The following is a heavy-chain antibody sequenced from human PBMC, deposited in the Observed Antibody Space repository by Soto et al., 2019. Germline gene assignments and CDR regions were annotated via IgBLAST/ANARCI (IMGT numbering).Heavy chain of an antibody. V-gene: IGHV3-74*01. CDR1: GFTFSNYW. D-gene: IGHD5-18*01. CDR3: ARGVRGYYAFDV. CDR2: IEGDGISI. Sequence: EVQLVESGGGLVQSGGSVRLSCAASGFTFSNYWMHWVRQVPGQGLVWVSRIEGDGISIDLAGSVKGRFTISRDNAKNTLYLQMDSLRDDDTSVYYCARGVRGYYAFDVWGQGTMVTVSS. J-gene: IGHJ3*01.